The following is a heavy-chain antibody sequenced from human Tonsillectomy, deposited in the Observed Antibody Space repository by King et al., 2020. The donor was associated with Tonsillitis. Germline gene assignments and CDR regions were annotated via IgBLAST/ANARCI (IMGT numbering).Heavy chain of an antibody. Sequence: QLVQSGGGVVQPGRSLRLSCAASGFTFSNYAMHWVRQAPGKGLEWVAVISYDGSNKYYTDSVKGRFTISRDNSKHTLSLQMNSLRVEDTAVYYCARGGAVAETYFYYGMDVWGQGTTVTVSS. CDR3: ARGGAVAETYFYYGMDV. CDR1: GFTFSNYA. CDR2: ISYDGSNK. D-gene: IGHD6-19*01. J-gene: IGHJ6*02. V-gene: IGHV3-30*04.